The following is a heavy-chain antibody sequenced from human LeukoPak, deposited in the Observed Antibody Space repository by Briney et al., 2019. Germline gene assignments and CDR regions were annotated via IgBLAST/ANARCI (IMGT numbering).Heavy chain of an antibody. V-gene: IGHV3-53*01. CDR3: ASHSSSWYGFDY. Sequence: PGGSLRLSCEASGFTVSSNHMSWVRQAPGKGLEWVSVIYSGGSTYYADSVKGRFTISRDNSKNTLYLQMSSLRAEDTAVYYCASHSSSWYGFDYWGQGTLVTVSS. CDR2: IYSGGST. J-gene: IGHJ4*02. CDR1: GFTVSSNH. D-gene: IGHD6-13*01.